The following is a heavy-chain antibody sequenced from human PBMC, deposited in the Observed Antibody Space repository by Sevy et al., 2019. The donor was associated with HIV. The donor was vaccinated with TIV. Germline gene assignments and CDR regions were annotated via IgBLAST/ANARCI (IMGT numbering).Heavy chain of an antibody. Sequence: GGSLRLSCAASGFAPSTYGMLWVRQAPGKGLEWVAVIGYDGSNKCYADSVKGRFSISRDNSRNTLFLQMDSLRAEDTAVYYCARDPRMYGDYLLAYFDYWGQGTLVTVSS. D-gene: IGHD2-8*01. CDR1: GFAPSTYG. CDR3: ARDPRMYGDYLLAYFDY. V-gene: IGHV3-33*01. J-gene: IGHJ4*02. CDR2: IGYDGSNK.